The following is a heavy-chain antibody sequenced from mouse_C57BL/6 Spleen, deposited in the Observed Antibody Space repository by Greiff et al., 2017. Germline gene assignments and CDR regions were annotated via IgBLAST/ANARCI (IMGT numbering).Heavy chain of an antibody. D-gene: IGHD1-1*01. CDR1: GFSLTSYG. V-gene: IGHV2-2*01. J-gene: IGHJ1*03. Sequence: VQLQQSGPGLVQPSQSLSITCTVSGFSLTSYGVHWVRQSPGKGLEWLGVIWSGGSTDHNAAFISRLSISKDNSKSQVFFKMNSLQADDTAIYYCARNYHGSSYWYVDVWGTGTTVTVSS. CDR2: IWSGGST. CDR3: ARNYHGSSYWYVDV.